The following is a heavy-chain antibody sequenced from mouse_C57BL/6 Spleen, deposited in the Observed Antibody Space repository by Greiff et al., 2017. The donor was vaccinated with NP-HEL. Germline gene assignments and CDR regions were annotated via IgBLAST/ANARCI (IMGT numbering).Heavy chain of an antibody. D-gene: IGHD2-2*01. Sequence: EVQLQQSGPELVKPGASVKIPCKASGYTFTDYNMDWVKQSHGKSLEWIGDINPNNGGTSYNQKFKGKATLTVDKSSSTAYMELRSLTSEDTAVYYCARGFYGYDGFAYWGQGTLVTVSA. J-gene: IGHJ3*01. CDR2: INPNNGGT. V-gene: IGHV1-18*01. CDR3: ARGFYGYDGFAY. CDR1: GYTFTDYN.